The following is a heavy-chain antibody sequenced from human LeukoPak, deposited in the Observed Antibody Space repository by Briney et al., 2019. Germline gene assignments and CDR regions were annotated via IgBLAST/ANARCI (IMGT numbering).Heavy chain of an antibody. D-gene: IGHD6-13*01. V-gene: IGHV1-8*01. CDR3: ATHRLPSIAAAGQPIFMDV. CDR1: GYTFTSYD. CDR2: MNPNSGNT. J-gene: IGHJ6*02. Sequence: ASVKVSCKASGYTFTSYDINWVRQATGQGLEWMGWMNPNSGNTGYAQKFQGRVTMTRNTSMSTAYMELSSLRSEDTAVYYCATHRLPSIAAAGQPIFMDVWGQGTTVTVSS.